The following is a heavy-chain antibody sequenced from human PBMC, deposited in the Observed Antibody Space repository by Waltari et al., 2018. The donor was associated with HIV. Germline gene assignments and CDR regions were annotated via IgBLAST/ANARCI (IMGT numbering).Heavy chain of an antibody. J-gene: IGHJ3*02. CDR2: IYDSGST. Sequence: QVQLPESGPGLVKPSDTLSLTCTPSGGSIRSSYWRWIRQPPGKGLEWIGHIYDSGSTNYNPSLKSRVTRSLDTSKNQFSLKLSSVTAADTAVYYCARVRITMIVARPNDAFDIWGQGTMVTVSS. CDR1: GGSIRSSY. V-gene: IGHV4-59*01. D-gene: IGHD3-22*01. CDR3: ARVRITMIVARPNDAFDI.